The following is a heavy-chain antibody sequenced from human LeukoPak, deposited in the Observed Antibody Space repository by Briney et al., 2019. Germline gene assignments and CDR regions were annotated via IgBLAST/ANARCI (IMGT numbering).Heavy chain of an antibody. Sequence: GRSLRLSCAASGFTISSYGMHWVRQAPGKGLEWVAVIWYDGSNKYYADSVKGRFTISRDNSKNTLYLQMNSLRAEDTAVYYCARSQWELDAGSDYWGQGTLVTVSS. V-gene: IGHV3-33*01. CDR3: ARSQWELDAGSDY. D-gene: IGHD1-26*01. J-gene: IGHJ4*02. CDR1: GFTISSYG. CDR2: IWYDGSNK.